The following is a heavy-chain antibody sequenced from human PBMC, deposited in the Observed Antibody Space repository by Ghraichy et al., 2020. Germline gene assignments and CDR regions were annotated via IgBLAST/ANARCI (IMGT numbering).Heavy chain of an antibody. J-gene: IGHJ3*02. D-gene: IGHD3-16*02. CDR1: GGSISSYY. CDR2: IYYSGST. V-gene: IGHV4-59*01. Sequence: GSLRLSCTVSGGSISSYYWSWIRQPPGKGLEWIGYIYYSGSTNYNPSLKSRVTISVDTSKNQFSLKLSSVTAADTAVYYCATFYDYVWGSYRHDAFDIWGQGTMVTVSS. CDR3: ATFYDYVWGSYRHDAFDI.